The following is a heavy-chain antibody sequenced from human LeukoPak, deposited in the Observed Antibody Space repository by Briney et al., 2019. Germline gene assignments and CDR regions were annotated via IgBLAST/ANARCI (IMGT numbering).Heavy chain of an antibody. CDR2: VYVTGST. CDR1: GDSISAYY. V-gene: IGHV4-4*07. Sequence: SETLSLACTVPGDSISAYYWSWIRQPAGKGLEWIGRVYVTGSTNLNPALQSRVTMSVDTSKNQFSLKLTSVTAADTAVYYCARDRQWLVDHWGQGTLVSVSS. D-gene: IGHD6-19*01. J-gene: IGHJ5*02. CDR3: ARDRQWLVDH.